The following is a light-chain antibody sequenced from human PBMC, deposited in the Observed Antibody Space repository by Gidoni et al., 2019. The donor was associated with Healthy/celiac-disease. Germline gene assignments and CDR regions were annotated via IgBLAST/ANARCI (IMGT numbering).Light chain of an antibody. CDR3: QQYNSYSYT. CDR1: QSISSW. J-gene: IGKJ2*01. CDR2: KAY. V-gene: IGKV1-5*03. Sequence: DLHITQSPSTLSASVGDRVTITCRASQSISSWLAWYQQKQGKAPKLLIYKAYSLESGVPSRFSGSGSGTEFTLTISSLQPDDFATYYCQQYNSYSYTFGQGTKLEIK.